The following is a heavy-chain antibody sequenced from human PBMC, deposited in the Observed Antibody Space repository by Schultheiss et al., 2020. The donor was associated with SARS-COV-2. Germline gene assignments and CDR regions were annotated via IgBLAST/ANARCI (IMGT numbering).Heavy chain of an antibody. D-gene: IGHD6-6*01. CDR3: ARSGQLVTWWEFDY. V-gene: IGHV4-38-2*01. CDR1: GYSISSGYY. J-gene: IGHJ4*02. CDR2: IYHSGST. Sequence: SQTLSLTCAVSGYSISSGYYWGWIRQPPGKGLEWIGSIYHSGSTYYNPSLKSRVTISVDTSKNQFSLKLSSVTAADTAVYYCARSGQLVTWWEFDYWGQGTLVTVSS.